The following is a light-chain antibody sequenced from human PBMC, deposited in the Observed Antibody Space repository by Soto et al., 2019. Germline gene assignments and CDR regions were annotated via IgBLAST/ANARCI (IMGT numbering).Light chain of an antibody. Sequence: DIVMTQSPDSLAVSLGERATINCKSSQSVLYSSNNKNYLAWYQQKPGQPPKLLIYWASTRESGVPDRFSGSGSGKDFTLTISRLQAEDVAVYYCQQYYSHVRTFGQGTKVEIK. CDR2: WAS. J-gene: IGKJ1*01. V-gene: IGKV4-1*01. CDR1: QSVLYSSNNKNY. CDR3: QQYYSHVRT.